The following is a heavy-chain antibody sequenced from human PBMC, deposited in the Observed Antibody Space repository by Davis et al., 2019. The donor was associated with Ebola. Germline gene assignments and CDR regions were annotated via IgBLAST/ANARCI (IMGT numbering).Heavy chain of an antibody. CDR1: GFTFSDYY. Sequence: GESLKISCAASGFTFSDYYMSWIRQAPGKGLEWVPYISSSGSTIYYADSVKGRFTISRDNAKNSLYLQMNSLRAEDTAVYYCARDETKYYDYIWGSYRGGYYYYYGMDVWGQGTTVTVSS. CDR2: ISSSGSTI. D-gene: IGHD3-16*02. J-gene: IGHJ6*02. CDR3: ARDETKYYDYIWGSYRGGYYYYYGMDV. V-gene: IGHV3-11*01.